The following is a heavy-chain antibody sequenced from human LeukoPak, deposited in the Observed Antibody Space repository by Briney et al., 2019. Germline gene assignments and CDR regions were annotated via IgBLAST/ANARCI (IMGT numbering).Heavy chain of an antibody. D-gene: IGHD2-2*01. CDR3: ARSYCSSTNCYGLDYFDY. V-gene: IGHV3-72*01. J-gene: IGHJ4*02. Sequence: GGSLRLSCATSGFTLSDHYIDWDRQAPGKGLEWVVRIRNKANSYATEYAASVKGRFTISGDDSQNSLYLQMNSLKTEDTAVYYCARSYCSSTNCYGLDYFDYWGQGTLVTVSS. CDR1: GFTLSDHY. CDR2: IRNKANSYAT.